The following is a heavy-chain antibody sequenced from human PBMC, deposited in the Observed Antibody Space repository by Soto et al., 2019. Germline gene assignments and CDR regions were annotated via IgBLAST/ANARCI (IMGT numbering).Heavy chain of an antibody. V-gene: IGHV1-3*01. CDR3: ARSPPMVPFDY. CDR2: INAGNGNT. Sequence: ASVKVSCKASGYTFTSYAMHWVRQAPGQRLEWMGWINAGNGNTKYSQKFQGRVTITRDTSASTAYMELSSLRSEDTAVFYCARSPPMVPFDYWGQGTLVTVSS. CDR1: GYTFTSYA. D-gene: IGHD3-10*01. J-gene: IGHJ4*02.